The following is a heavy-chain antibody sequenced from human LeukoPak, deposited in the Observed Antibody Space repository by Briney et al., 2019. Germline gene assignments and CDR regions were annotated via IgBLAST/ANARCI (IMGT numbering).Heavy chain of an antibody. V-gene: IGHV4-34*01. CDR3: ASSPALSDYYGSGSYVY. J-gene: IGHJ4*02. CDR2: INHSGST. Sequence: PSETLSLTCAVYGGSFSGYYWSWIRQPPGKGLEWIGEINHSGSTNYNPSLKSRVTMSVDTSKNQFSLKLSSVTAADTAVYYCASSPALSDYYGSGSYVYWGQGTLVTVSS. D-gene: IGHD3-10*01. CDR1: GGSFSGYY.